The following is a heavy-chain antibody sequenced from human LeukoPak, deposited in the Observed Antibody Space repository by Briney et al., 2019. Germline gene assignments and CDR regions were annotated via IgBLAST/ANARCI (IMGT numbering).Heavy chain of an antibody. D-gene: IGHD1-1*01. Sequence: GGSLRLSCAASGFTFDGYAMHWVRQAPGKGLEWVSGISWNSGSIGYADSVKGRFTISRDNAKNSLHLQMNSLRAEDTTLYYCAKGDERSKNNFDYWGQGTLVTVSS. CDR3: AKGDERSKNNFDY. J-gene: IGHJ4*02. V-gene: IGHV3-9*01. CDR1: GFTFDGYA. CDR2: ISWNSGSI.